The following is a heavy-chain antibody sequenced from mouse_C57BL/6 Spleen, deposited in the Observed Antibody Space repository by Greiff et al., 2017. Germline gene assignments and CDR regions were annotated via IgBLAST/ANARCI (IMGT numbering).Heavy chain of an antibody. CDR2: INPNNGGT. CDR1: GYTFTDYY. V-gene: IGHV1-26*01. Sequence: VQLQQSGPELVKPGASVKISCKASGYTFTDYYMNWVKQSHGQSLEWIGDINPNNGGTSYNQKFKGKATLTVDKSSSTAYMELRSLTSEDSAVYYGARRDYDRGWYFDVWGTGTTVTVSS. CDR3: ARRDYDRGWYFDV. J-gene: IGHJ1*03. D-gene: IGHD2-4*01.